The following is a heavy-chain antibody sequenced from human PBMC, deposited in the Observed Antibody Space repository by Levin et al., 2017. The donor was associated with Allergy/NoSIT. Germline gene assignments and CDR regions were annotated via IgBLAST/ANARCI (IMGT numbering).Heavy chain of an antibody. CDR1: GFSLSEYA. CDR2: ITGGGFNT. CDR3: AKKQGGTTGFSFDV. J-gene: IGHJ3*01. Sequence: GESLKISCDASGFSLSEYAMSWVRQAPGKGLERVSVITGGGFNTYYGDSAKGRFTVSRDNSKNTLYLELNSLRAEDTAVYYCAKKQGGTTGFSFDVWGQGTMVTVSS. V-gene: IGHV3-23*01. D-gene: IGHD1-14*01.